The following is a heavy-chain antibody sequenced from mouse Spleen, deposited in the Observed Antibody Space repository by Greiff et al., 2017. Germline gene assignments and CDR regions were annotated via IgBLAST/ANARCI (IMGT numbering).Heavy chain of an antibody. J-gene: IGHJ4*01. D-gene: IGHD1-1*01. CDR1: GFSLTSYG. Sequence: VQLQQSGPGLVAPSQSLSITCTVSGFSLTSYGVHWVRQPPGKGLEWLGVIWAGGSTNYNSALMSRLSISKDNSKSQVFLKMNSLQTDDTAMYYCARGGYGTTGGYAMDYWGRGTSVTVSS. V-gene: IGHV2-9*02. CDR2: IWAGGST. CDR3: ARGGYGTTGGYAMDY.